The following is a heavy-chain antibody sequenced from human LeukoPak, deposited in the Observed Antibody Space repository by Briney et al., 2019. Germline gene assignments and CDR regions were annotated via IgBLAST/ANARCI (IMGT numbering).Heavy chain of an antibody. V-gene: IGHV1-2*02. D-gene: IGHD4-17*01. CDR1: GYTFTDYY. Sequence: GASVKVSCKASGYTFTDYYMHWVRQAPGQGLEWMGWINPDSGGTDYAQKFQGRVTMTRDTSISTAYMELSRLRSDDTAVYYCATDYGDYESGYWGQGTLVTVSS. J-gene: IGHJ4*02. CDR2: INPDSGGT. CDR3: ATDYGDYESGY.